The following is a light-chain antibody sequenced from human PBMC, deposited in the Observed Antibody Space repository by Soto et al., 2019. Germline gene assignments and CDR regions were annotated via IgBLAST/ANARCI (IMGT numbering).Light chain of an antibody. CDR1: SSDIGGYDC. CDR2: EVR. Sequence: QSALAQPAAVSGTPGQSITISCTGTSSDIGGYDCVSWYQQRPGKAPKFMIYEVRYRPSGVSNRFSGSKSGNTASLTISGLQAEDEAVYYCCSYTRTSNHYFFGSGTKVTVL. J-gene: IGLJ1*01. CDR3: CSYTRTSNHYF. V-gene: IGLV2-14*01.